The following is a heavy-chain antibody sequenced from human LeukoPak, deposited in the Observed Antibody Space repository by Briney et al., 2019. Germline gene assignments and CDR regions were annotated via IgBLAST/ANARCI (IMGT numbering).Heavy chain of an antibody. J-gene: IGHJ6*02. D-gene: IGHD2-15*01. CDR3: ARELGYCSGDSCYFKYYGMDV. CDR2: IYSGGST. V-gene: IGHV3-53*01. Sequence: GGSLRLSCAVSGFTVSSNYMSWVRQAPGKGLEWVSVIYSGGSTYYADSVKGRFTISRDNSKNTLYLQMNSLRAEDTAVYYCARELGYCSGDSCYFKYYGMDVWGQGTTVTVFS. CDR1: GFTVSSNY.